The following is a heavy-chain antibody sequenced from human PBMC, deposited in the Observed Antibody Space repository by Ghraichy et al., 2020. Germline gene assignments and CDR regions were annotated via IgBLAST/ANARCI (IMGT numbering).Heavy chain of an antibody. J-gene: IGHJ4*02. CDR1: GFTFGDYA. Sequence: GGSLRLSCTASGFTFGDYAMSWFRQAPGKGLEWVGFIRSKAYGGTTEYAASVKGRFTISRDDSKSIAYLQMNSLKTEDTAVYYCTRAGTYYDILTGYPPLDYWGQGTLVTVSS. CDR3: TRAGTYYDILTGYPPLDY. V-gene: IGHV3-49*03. D-gene: IGHD3-9*01. CDR2: IRSKAYGGTT.